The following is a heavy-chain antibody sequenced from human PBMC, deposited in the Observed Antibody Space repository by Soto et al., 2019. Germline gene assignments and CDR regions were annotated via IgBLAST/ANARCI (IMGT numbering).Heavy chain of an antibody. D-gene: IGHD6-13*01. Sequence: QVQLVESGGGVVQPGGSLRLSCAASGFTFSRYAMHWVRQAPGKGLEWLAILSYDGVNNYYADSVKGRFTISRDNSKSTLYLLMNNRKPDDTAVYYCARQILVAAGLNSPFDYWGQGTLVSLSS. V-gene: IGHV3-30-3*01. CDR1: GFTFSRYA. CDR3: ARQILVAAGLNSPFDY. CDR2: LSYDGVNN. J-gene: IGHJ4*02.